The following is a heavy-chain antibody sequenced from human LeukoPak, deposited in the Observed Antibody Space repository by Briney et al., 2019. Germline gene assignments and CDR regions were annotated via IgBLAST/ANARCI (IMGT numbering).Heavy chain of an antibody. J-gene: IGHJ4*02. CDR3: AREERYYDFWRGLGD. CDR2: INHSGNT. V-gene: IGHV4-59*02. CDR1: GGSVSSYY. D-gene: IGHD3-3*01. Sequence: SETLSLTCTVSGGSVSSYYWSWIRQPPGKGLEWIGYINHSGNTNYNPSLESRVTISVDTSKNQFSLKLTSVTAADTAVYYCAREERYYDFWRGLGDWGQGTLVTVSS.